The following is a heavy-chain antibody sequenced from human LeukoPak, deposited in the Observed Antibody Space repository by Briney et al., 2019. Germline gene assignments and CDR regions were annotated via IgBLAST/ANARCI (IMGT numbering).Heavy chain of an antibody. CDR2: ISAYNGNT. V-gene: IGHV1-18*01. D-gene: IGHD1-26*01. Sequence: ASLKVSCKASGYTFTSYGISWVRQAPGQGLEWMGWISAYNGNTNYAQKLQGRVTMTTDTSTSAAYMELRSRRSDDTAVYYCARDYSGSYPFDYWGQGTLVTVSS. CDR3: ARDYSGSYPFDY. J-gene: IGHJ4*02. CDR1: GYTFTSYG.